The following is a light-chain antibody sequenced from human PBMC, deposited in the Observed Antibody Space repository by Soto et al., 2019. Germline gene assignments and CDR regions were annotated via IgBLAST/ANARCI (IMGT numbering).Light chain of an antibody. J-gene: IGLJ1*01. CDR1: SSNIGDNF. CDR3: GSWDSSLTYV. V-gene: IGLV1-51*01. Sequence: QSVLTQPPSVSAAPGRKVTISCSGSSSNIGDNFVSWYQQLPGTAPKILIYDNDKRPSGIPDRFSGSKSGTSATLAITGLQTGDEADYYCGSWDSSLTYVFGTGTKVTVL. CDR2: DND.